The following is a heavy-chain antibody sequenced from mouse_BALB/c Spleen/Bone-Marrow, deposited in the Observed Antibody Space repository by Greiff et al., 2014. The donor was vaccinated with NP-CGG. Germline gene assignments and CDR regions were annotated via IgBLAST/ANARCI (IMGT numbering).Heavy chain of an antibody. Sequence: VQLQQSGAELARPGASVKMSCKASGYSFTSYTMHWVKQRPGQGLEWIGYINPSSGYTNYNQKFKDKATLTADKSSSTAYMQLSSLTSEDSAVYYCARGWDYEGYFDYWGQGTTRTVSS. J-gene: IGHJ2*01. D-gene: IGHD2-4*01. CDR3: ARGWDYEGYFDY. CDR1: GYSFTSYT. V-gene: IGHV1-4*01. CDR2: INPSSGYT.